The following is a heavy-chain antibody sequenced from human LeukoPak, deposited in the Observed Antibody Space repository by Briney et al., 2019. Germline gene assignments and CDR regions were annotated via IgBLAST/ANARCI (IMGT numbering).Heavy chain of an antibody. D-gene: IGHD4-17*01. CDR3: AREQNDYGDFDY. V-gene: IGHV4-30-4*01. J-gene: IGHJ4*02. CDR2: TYYSGST. Sequence: SQTLSLTCTVSGSSISSGDYYWSWIRQPPGKGLEWIGYTYYSGSTYYNPSLKSRVTISVDTSKNQFSLKLSSVTAADTAVYYCAREQNDYGDFDYWGQGTLVTVSS. CDR1: GSSISSGDYY.